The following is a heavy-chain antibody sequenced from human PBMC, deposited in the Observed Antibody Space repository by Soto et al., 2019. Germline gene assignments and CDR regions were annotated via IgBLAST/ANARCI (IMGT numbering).Heavy chain of an antibody. CDR1: GFTFSSYA. CDR3: AKDRVRLELRTANWFYP. V-gene: IGHV3-23*01. D-gene: IGHD1-7*01. CDR2: ISGSGGST. Sequence: EVQLLESGGGLVQPGGSLRLSCAASGFTFSSYAMSWVRQAPGKGLEWVSAISGSGGSTYYADSVKGRFTISRDNSKNTLYLQMNSLSAEDTAVYYCAKDRVRLELRTANWFYPWGQGTLVTVSS. J-gene: IGHJ5*02.